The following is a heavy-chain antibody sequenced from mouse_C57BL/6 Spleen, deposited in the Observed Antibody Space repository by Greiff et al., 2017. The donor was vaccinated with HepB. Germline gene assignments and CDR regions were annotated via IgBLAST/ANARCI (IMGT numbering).Heavy chain of an antibody. CDR2: ISYDGSN. J-gene: IGHJ3*01. Sequence: EVQLQESGPGLVKPSQSLSLTCSVTGYSITSGYYWNWIRQFPGNKLEWMGYISYDGSNNYNPSPKNRISITRDTSKNQFFLKLNSVTTEDTATYYCAIITTTYWGQGTLVTVSA. V-gene: IGHV3-6*01. CDR1: GYSITSGYY. CDR3: AIITTTY. D-gene: IGHD1-2*01.